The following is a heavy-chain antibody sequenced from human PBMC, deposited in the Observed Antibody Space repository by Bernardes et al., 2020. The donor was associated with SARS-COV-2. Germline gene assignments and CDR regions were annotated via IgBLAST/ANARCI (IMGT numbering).Heavy chain of an antibody. Sequence: GGVLRLSCTASGFSFSSYWMHWVRQVPGEGLVWVSRISGDGTTTTYADSVKGRFTISRDNVRNTLYLQMNSLRAEDTAVYFCVRGPSDGHGRFEYWGQGTLGTVSS. J-gene: IGHJ4*02. CDR2: ISGDGTTT. D-gene: IGHD2-21*01. CDR3: VRGPSDGHGRFEY. CDR1: GFSFSSYW. V-gene: IGHV3-74*01.